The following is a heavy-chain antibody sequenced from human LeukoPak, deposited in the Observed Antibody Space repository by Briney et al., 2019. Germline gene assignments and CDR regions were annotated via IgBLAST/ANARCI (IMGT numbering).Heavy chain of an antibody. Sequence: SETLSLTCAVYGGSFSGYYWSWIRQPPGKGLEWIGEINHSGSTNYNPSLKSRVTISVDTSKNQFPLKLSSVTAADTAVYYCARPYDSSGYYYHYWGQGTLVTVSS. V-gene: IGHV4-34*01. J-gene: IGHJ4*02. CDR1: GGSFSGYY. D-gene: IGHD3-22*01. CDR2: INHSGST. CDR3: ARPYDSSGYYYHY.